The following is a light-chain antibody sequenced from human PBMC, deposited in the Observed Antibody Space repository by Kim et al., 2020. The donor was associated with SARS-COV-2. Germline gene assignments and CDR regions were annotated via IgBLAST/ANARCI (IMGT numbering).Light chain of an antibody. Sequence: DIVMTQSPDSLAVSLGERATINCKSSQSVLYSSNNKNYLAWYQQKPGQPPKLLIYWASTRESGVPDRFSGSGSVTDFTLTISSLKAEDVAVYYCQQYDGTPLSFGGGSKLE. V-gene: IGKV4-1*01. CDR1: QSVLYSSNNKNY. CDR2: WAS. CDR3: QQYDGTPLS. J-gene: IGKJ4*01.